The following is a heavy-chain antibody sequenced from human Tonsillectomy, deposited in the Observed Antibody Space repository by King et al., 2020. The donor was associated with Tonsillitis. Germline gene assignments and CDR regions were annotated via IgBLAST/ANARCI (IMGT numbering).Heavy chain of an antibody. V-gene: IGHV3-74*01. J-gene: IGHJ5*02. D-gene: IGHD3-10*01. Sequence: VQLVESGGGLVQPGGSLRVSCAASGFTFTNSWMHWVRQAPGKGLVWVARIRGDGGETNYADSVEGRFSISRDNAKNTLYLQMDSLRAEDTAIYYCAKDEVLGSGSCASWGQGTLVTVSS. CDR2: IRGDGGET. CDR3: AKDEVLGSGSCAS. CDR1: GFTFTNSW.